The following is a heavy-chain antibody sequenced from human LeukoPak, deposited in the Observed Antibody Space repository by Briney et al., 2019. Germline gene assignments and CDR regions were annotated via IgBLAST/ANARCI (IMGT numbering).Heavy chain of an antibody. CDR3: AKELDTMFFDY. CDR2: AGWAGGTT. Sequence: GGSLRLSCATSGFNFDRYTIHWVRQAPGKGLGWVSLAGWAGGTTYYSDSVRGRFTISRDSGKNSVYLQMNSLTTDDTAFYFCAKELDTMFFDYWGQGALVTVSS. V-gene: IGHV3-43*01. J-gene: IGHJ4*02. D-gene: IGHD5-18*01. CDR1: GFNFDRYT.